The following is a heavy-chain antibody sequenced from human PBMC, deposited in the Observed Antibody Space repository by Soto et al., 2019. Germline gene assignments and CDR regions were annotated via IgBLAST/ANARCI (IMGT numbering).Heavy chain of an antibody. Sequence: EVQLVESGGGLVKPGGSLRLSCVDSGFTFSKAYMTCVRQAPGKGLEWVGRIKSKTDGGTIDYAAPVKGRFTISRDDSKNTLFLQMNSLKIEDTAVYYYLPRWSSWGQGTLVTVSS. CDR1: GFTFSKAY. J-gene: IGHJ4*02. D-gene: IGHD3-10*01. V-gene: IGHV3-15*01. CDR3: LPRWSS. CDR2: IKSKTDGGTI.